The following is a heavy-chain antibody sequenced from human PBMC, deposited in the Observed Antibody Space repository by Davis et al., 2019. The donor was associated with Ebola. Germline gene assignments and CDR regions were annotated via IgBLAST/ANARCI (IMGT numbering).Heavy chain of an antibody. CDR1: GGSISSSNW. CDR3: AGDAHDYGDPRGFDY. CDR2: IYHSGST. V-gene: IGHV4-4*02. D-gene: IGHD4-17*01. J-gene: IGHJ4*02. Sequence: GSLRLSCAVSGGSISSSNWWSWVRQPPGKGLEWIGEIYHSGSTNYNPSLKSRVTISVDTSKNQFSLKLSSVTAADTAVYYCAGDAHDYGDPRGFDYWGQGTLVTVSS.